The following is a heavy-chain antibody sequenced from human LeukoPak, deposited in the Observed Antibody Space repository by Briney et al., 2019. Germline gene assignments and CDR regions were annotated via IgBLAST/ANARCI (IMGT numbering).Heavy chain of an antibody. J-gene: IGHJ4*02. Sequence: PSETLSLTCTVSGGSISSSSFYWGWIRQPPGKGLEWIGSIYYSGSTYYNPSLKSRVTISVDTSKNQFSLKLSSVTAADTAVYYCARRDPYGDTDDYWGQGTLVTVSS. CDR2: IYYSGST. D-gene: IGHD4-17*01. V-gene: IGHV4-39*01. CDR3: ARRDPYGDTDDY. CDR1: GGSISSSSFY.